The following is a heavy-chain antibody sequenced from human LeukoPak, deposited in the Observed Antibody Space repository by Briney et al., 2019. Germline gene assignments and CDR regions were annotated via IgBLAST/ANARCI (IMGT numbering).Heavy chain of an antibody. V-gene: IGHV1-69*04. CDR3: TRDLQWDYDILTGYYTFDY. J-gene: IGHJ4*02. CDR1: GGTFSSYA. D-gene: IGHD3-9*01. Sequence: SVKVSCKASGGTFSSYAISWVRQAPGQGLEWMGRIIPILGIANYAQKFQGRVTITADKSTSTAYMELSSLRSEDTAVYYCTRDLQWDYDILTGYYTFDYWGQGTLVTVSS. CDR2: IIPILGIA.